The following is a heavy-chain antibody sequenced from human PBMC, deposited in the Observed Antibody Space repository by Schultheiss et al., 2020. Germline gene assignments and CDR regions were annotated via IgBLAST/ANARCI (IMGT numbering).Heavy chain of an antibody. V-gene: IGHV4-39*07. Sequence: LETLSLTCSVSGGSVSTGNYYWSWIRQPPGKGLEWIGSIYYSGSTYYNPSLKSRVTISVDTSKNQFSLKLSSVTAADTAVYYCARDEAPYCSSTSCYTYGMDVWGQGTTVTVSS. CDR3: ARDEAPYCSSTSCYTYGMDV. D-gene: IGHD2-2*02. CDR1: GGSVSTGNYY. CDR2: IYYSGST. J-gene: IGHJ6*02.